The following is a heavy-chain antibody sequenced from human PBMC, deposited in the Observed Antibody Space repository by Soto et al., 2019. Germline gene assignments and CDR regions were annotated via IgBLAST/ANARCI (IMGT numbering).Heavy chain of an antibody. D-gene: IGHD3-10*01. V-gene: IGHV1-69*13. CDR2: IIPIFGTA. CDR3: ASRLLWFGESINYFDD. CDR1: GGTFSSYA. J-gene: IGHJ4*02. Sequence: GASVKVSCKASGGTFSSYAISWVRQAPGQGLEWMGGIIPIFGTANYAQKFQGRVTITADESTSTAYMELSSLRSEDTAVYYCASRLLWFGESINYFDDSGQGTLVTVSS.